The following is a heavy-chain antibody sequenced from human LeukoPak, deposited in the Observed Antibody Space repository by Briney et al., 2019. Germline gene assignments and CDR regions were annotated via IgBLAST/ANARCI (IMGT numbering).Heavy chain of an antibody. CDR2: IYYSGST. V-gene: IGHV4-39*07. CDR1: GGSISSSSYY. Sequence: SETLSLTCTVSGGSISSSSYYWGWIRQPPGKGLEWIGSIYYSGSTYYNPSLKSRVTISVDTSKNQFSLRLSSVTAADTAVYYCARMYFSGAFDIWGQGTMVTVSS. CDR3: ARMYFSGAFDI. J-gene: IGHJ3*02. D-gene: IGHD2-8*01.